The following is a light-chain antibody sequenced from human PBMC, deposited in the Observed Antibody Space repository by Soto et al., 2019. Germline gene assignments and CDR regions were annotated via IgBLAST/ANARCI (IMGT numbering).Light chain of an antibody. J-gene: IGKJ5*01. V-gene: IGKV3-11*01. CDR1: QSVSSY. CDR3: QQHYSTPLT. Sequence: EIVLTQSPATLSLSPGEIATLSCRASQSVSSYLAWYQQKPGQAPRILIYDESNRATGIPDRLSGSGSGTDLNLTISRLQAEDVAVYYCQQHYSTPLTFGQGTRLEIK. CDR2: DES.